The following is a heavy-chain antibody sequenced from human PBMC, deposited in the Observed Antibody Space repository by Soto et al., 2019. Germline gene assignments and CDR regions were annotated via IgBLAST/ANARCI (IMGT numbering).Heavy chain of an antibody. CDR3: ARPHDYIWGSHRTIESDAMDV. CDR2: FDPEDGET. J-gene: IGHJ6*02. V-gene: IGHV1-24*01. CDR1: GYALTELS. D-gene: IGHD3-16*02. Sequence: VSSVKVSCKVSGYALTELSMHWVRQAPRKGLDWMGGFDPEDGETIYAQKFQGRVTMTEDTSTDTAYMELSSLRSEDTAVYYCARPHDYIWGSHRTIESDAMDVWGQ.